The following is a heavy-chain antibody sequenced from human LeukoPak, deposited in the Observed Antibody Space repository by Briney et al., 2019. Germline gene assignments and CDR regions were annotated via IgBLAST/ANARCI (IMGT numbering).Heavy chain of an antibody. CDR1: GGSISSGGYY. CDR3: ARTIKQPRWETDQGFDY. D-gene: IGHD1-26*01. J-gene: IGHJ4*02. V-gene: IGHV4-39*01. CDR2: IYYSGST. Sequence: SQTLSLTCAVSGGSISSGGYYWGWIRQPPGKGLEWIGSIYYSGSTYYNPSLKSRVTISVDTSKNQFSLKLSSVTAADTAVYYCARTIKQPRWETDQGFDYWGQGTLVTVSS.